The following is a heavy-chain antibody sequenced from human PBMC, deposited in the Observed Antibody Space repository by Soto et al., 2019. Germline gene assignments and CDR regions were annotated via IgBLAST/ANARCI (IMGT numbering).Heavy chain of an antibody. J-gene: IGHJ3*02. CDR1: GYSFTSYW. D-gene: IGHD3-3*01. V-gene: IGHV5-51*01. Sequence: GESLKISCKGSGYSFTSYWIGWVRQMPGKGLEWMGIIYPGDSDTRYSPSFQGQVTISADKSISTAYLQWSSLKGSDTAMYYCARLTIFGVVIIKIDAFDIWGQGTMVTVSS. CDR3: ARLTIFGVVIIKIDAFDI. CDR2: IYPGDSDT.